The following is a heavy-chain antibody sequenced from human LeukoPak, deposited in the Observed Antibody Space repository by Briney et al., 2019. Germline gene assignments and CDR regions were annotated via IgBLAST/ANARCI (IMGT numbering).Heavy chain of an antibody. CDR3: ARGDYGDY. CDR2: IHYSGST. J-gene: IGHJ4*02. Sequence: PSETLSLTCAVSGYSISSGYYWGWIRQPPGKGLEWIGNIHYSGSTYYSPSLKSRVTISVDTSKNQFSLKVSSVTAADTAVYYCARGDYGDYWGQGALVTVSS. V-gene: IGHV4-38-2*01. CDR1: GYSISSGYY. D-gene: IGHD4/OR15-4a*01.